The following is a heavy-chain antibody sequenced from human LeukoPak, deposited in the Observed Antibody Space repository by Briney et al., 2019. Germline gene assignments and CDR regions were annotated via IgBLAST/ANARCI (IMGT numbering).Heavy chain of an antibody. D-gene: IGHD2-15*01. CDR1: GGSISSYY. V-gene: IGHV4-39*01. Sequence: SETLSLTCTVSGGSISSYYWGWIRQPPGKGLEWIGSIYYSGSTYYNPSLKSRVTISVDTSKNQFSLKLSSVTAADTAVYYCARLKCSGGTCYSGLGHFDYWGQGSLVTVSS. CDR2: IYYSGST. J-gene: IGHJ4*02. CDR3: ARLKCSGGTCYSGLGHFDY.